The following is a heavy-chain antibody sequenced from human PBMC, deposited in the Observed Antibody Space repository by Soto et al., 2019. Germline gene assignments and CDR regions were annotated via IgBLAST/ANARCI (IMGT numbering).Heavy chain of an antibody. CDR2: IRGSGGST. D-gene: IGHD3-10*01. J-gene: IGHJ6*03. V-gene: IGHV3-23*01. CDR3: AKASASFYYYYNMDV. Sequence: EVQLLESGGGLVQPGGSLRLSCAASGFTFSSYAMSWVRQAPGKGLEWVSAIRGSGGSTYYADSVKGRFTISRDNSKTTLYLQMNSLGAADSAVYYCAKASASFYYYYNMDVWGTAHTVNVS. CDR1: GFTFSSYA.